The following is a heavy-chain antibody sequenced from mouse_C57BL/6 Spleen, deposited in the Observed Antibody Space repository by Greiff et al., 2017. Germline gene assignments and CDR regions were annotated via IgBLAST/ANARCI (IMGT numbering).Heavy chain of an antibody. V-gene: IGHV1-62-2*01. D-gene: IGHD1-1*01. CDR3: ARHEQAYGSSYWYFDV. CDR2: FYPGSGSI. Sequence: VKLMESGAELVKPGASVKLSCKASGYTFTEYTIHWVKQRSGQGLEWIGWFYPGSGSIKYNEKFKDKATLTADKSSSTVYMELSRLTSEDSAVYFCARHEQAYGSSYWYFDVWGTGTTVTVSS. J-gene: IGHJ1*03. CDR1: GYTFTEYT.